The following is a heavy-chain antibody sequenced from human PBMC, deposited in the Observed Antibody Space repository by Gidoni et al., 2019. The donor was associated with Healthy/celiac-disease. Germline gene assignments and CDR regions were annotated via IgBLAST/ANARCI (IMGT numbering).Heavy chain of an antibody. V-gene: IGHV3-21*01. CDR3: ARPKFSSGWYV. Sequence: EVQLVESGGGLVKPGGSLRLSCPASGFTFSSYSMDWVRQAPGKGLEWVSSISSSSSYIYYADSVKGRFTISRDNAKNSLYLQMNSLRAEDTAVYYCARPKFSSGWYVWGQGTLVTVSS. J-gene: IGHJ4*02. CDR1: GFTFSSYS. D-gene: IGHD6-19*01. CDR2: ISSSSSYI.